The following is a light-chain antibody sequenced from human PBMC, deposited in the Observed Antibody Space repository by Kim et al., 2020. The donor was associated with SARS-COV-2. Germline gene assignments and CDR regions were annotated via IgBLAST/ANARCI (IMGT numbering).Light chain of an antibody. Sequence: DIVMTQTPLSLSVTPGQPASISCKSSQSLLHSDGKTYLFWYLQKPGQPPQVLMYEGSIRFSGVPERFSGSGSGTEFTLKISRVEAEDVGVYYCMQGTQLPITFGQGTRLDIK. V-gene: IGKV2D-29*01. CDR2: EGS. J-gene: IGKJ5*01. CDR1: QSLLHSDGKTY. CDR3: MQGTQLPIT.